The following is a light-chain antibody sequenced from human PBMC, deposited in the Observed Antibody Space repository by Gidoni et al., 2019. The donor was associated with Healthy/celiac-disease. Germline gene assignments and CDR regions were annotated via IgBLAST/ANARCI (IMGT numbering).Light chain of an antibody. CDR3: NSRDSSGNRWV. CDR1: SLRSYY. V-gene: IGLV3-19*01. J-gene: IGLJ3*02. Sequence: SSELTQDPAVSVALGQTVRITCQGDSLRSYYASEYQQKPGQAPVLVIYGKNNRPSGIPDRFSGSSSGNTASLTITGAQAEDEADYYCNSRDSSGNRWVFGGGTKLTVL. CDR2: GKN.